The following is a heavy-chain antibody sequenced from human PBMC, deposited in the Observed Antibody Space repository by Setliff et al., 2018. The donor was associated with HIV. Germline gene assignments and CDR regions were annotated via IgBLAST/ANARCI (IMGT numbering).Heavy chain of an antibody. CDR3: VRGKRYAYTSGGLDV. CDR1: GFTFSSFW. D-gene: IGHD3-16*01. Sequence: GESLKISCAASGFTFSSFWMSWVRQAPGKGLEWVANINQVESEKYYVDSVKGRFTISRDNAKNSLYLQMNSLGVEDTAIYFCVRGKRYAYTSGGLDVWGQGTTVTV. V-gene: IGHV3-7*01. CDR2: INQVESEK. J-gene: IGHJ6*02.